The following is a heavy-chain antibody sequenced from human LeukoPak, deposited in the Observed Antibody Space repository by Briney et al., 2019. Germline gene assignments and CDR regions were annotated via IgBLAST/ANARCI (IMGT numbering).Heavy chain of an antibody. CDR3: ARDPYSGSYGNDYYYYMDV. CDR2: ITSSGTYI. V-gene: IGHV3-21*01. CDR1: GFIFSNYN. J-gene: IGHJ6*03. D-gene: IGHD1-26*01. Sequence: PGGSLRLSCAASGFIFSNYNMNWVRQAPGKAMEWVSSITSSGTYIFYADSVKGRFTISRGNAKNSLYLQMDSLGPEDTAVYYCARDPYSGSYGNDYYYYMDVWGKGTTVTISS.